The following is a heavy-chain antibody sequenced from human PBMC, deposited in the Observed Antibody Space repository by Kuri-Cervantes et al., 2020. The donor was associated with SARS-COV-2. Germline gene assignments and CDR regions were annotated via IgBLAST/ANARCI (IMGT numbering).Heavy chain of an antibody. CDR1: GFTFSNAW. CDR3: ARWNYYYYMDV. J-gene: IGHJ6*03. Sequence: GESLKISCAASGFTFSNAWMSWVRQAPGKGLVWVSRINSDGSSTSYADSVKGRFTISRDNAKNSLYLQMNSLRAEDTAVYYCARWNYYYYMDVWGKGTTVTVSS. V-gene: IGHV3-74*01. CDR2: INSDGSST.